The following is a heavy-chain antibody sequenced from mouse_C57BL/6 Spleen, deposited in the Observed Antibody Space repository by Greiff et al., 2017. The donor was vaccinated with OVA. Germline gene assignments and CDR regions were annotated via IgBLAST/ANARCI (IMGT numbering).Heavy chain of an antibody. D-gene: IGHD1-1*01. V-gene: IGHV5-12*01. CDR2: ISNGGGST. J-gene: IGHJ1*03. Sequence: EVKLVESGGGLVQPGGSLKLSCAASGFTFSDYYMYWVRQTPEKRLEWVAYISNGGGSTYYPDTVKGRFTISRDNAKNTLYLQMSRLKSEDTAMYYCARVGYYGSSSDWYFDVWGTGTTVTVSS. CDR1: GFTFSDYY. CDR3: ARVGYYGSSSDWYFDV.